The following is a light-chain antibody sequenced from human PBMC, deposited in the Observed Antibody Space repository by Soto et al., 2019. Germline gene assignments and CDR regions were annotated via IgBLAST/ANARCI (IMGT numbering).Light chain of an antibody. CDR3: QQRYNWPIT. Sequence: EIVMTQSPATLSVSLGERATLSCRASQSVSSNLAWYQLKPGQAPRLLIYGASTRATGIPARFSGSGSGTEFTLTISSLQSEDFAVYYCQQRYNWPITFGQGTRLEIK. CDR2: GAS. CDR1: QSVSSN. J-gene: IGKJ5*01. V-gene: IGKV3-15*01.